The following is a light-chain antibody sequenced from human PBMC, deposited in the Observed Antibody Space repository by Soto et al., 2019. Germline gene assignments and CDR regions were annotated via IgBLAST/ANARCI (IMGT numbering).Light chain of an antibody. V-gene: IGKV1-5*03. CDR3: QHYNSYSEA. J-gene: IGKJ1*01. CDR1: QTISSW. Sequence: DIQMTQSPSTLSGSVGDRVTITCRASQTISSWLAWYQQKPGKAPKLLIYKASTLKSGVPSRFSGSGSGTEFTPTLRSLQPDDFATYYCQHYNSYSEAFGQGTKVELK. CDR2: KAS.